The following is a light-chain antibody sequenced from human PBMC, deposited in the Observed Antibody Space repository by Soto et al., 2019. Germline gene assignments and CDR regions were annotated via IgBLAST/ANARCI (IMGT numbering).Light chain of an antibody. CDR3: SAWDDSLNAYV. CDR1: SSNIGSNA. V-gene: IGLV1-44*01. CDR2: SND. Sequence: VLTQPPSASGTPGQRVTISCSGSSSNIGSNAVNWYQQLPGTAPKLLISSNDQRPSGVPDRFSGSKSGTSASLAISGLQSEDEADYYCSAWDDSLNAYVFGTGTKVTVL. J-gene: IGLJ1*01.